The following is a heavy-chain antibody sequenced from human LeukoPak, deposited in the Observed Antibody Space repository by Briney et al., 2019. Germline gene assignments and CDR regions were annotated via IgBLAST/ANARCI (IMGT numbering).Heavy chain of an antibody. D-gene: IGHD3-16*02. CDR1: GGSISSYY. J-gene: IGHJ3*02. V-gene: IGHV4-59*01. CDR3: ARTGAIIVSDAFDI. Sequence: SETLSLTCTVSGGSISSYYWSWIRQPPGKGLEWIGYIYYSGSTNYNPSLKSRVTISVDTSKNQFSLKLSSVPAADTAVYYCARTGAIIVSDAFDIWGQGTMVTVSS. CDR2: IYYSGST.